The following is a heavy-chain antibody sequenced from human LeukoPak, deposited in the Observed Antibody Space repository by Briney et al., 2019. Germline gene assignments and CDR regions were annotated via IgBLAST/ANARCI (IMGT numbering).Heavy chain of an antibody. D-gene: IGHD2-15*01. CDR1: GFTFSSYS. Sequence: GGSLRLSCAASGFTFSSYSMNWVRQAPEKGLEWVSSISSSSSYIYYADSVKGRFTISTDNSKNTLYLQMNSLRAEDTAVYYCAHAGLCSGGICYSDYWGQGTLVTVSS. V-gene: IGHV3-21*01. CDR2: ISSSSSYI. J-gene: IGHJ4*02. CDR3: AHAGLCSGGICYSDY.